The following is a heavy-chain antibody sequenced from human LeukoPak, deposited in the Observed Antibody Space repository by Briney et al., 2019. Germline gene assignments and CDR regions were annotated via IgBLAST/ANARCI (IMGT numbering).Heavy chain of an antibody. V-gene: IGHV1-46*01. CDR3: ARDQEAFDY. CDR1: GFSFTSNY. J-gene: IGHJ4*02. CDR2: IYPRDGST. Sequence: ASVKVSCKASGFSFTSNYIHWVRQAPGQGLEWMGMIYPRDGSTSYAQKFQGRVTVTRDTSTSTVHMELSGLRSEDTAVYYCARDQEAFDYWGQGTLVTVSS.